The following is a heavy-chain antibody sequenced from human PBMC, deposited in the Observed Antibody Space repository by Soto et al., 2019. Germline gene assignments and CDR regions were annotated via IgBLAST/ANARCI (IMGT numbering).Heavy chain of an antibody. J-gene: IGHJ3*01. CDR3: ARRLDDRADAAFDV. Sequence: QVPLVQSGAEVRKPGSSVKVSCKTSGGTFTTYTIYWVRQAPGQGLEWMGRVITLFGTTKYAQNFQDRVTITAEESTSTAYLELSSLRSEDTAVYYCARRLDDRADAAFDVWGEGTAVTVSA. D-gene: IGHD6-25*01. CDR1: GGTFTTYT. V-gene: IGHV1-69*18. CDR2: VITLFGTT.